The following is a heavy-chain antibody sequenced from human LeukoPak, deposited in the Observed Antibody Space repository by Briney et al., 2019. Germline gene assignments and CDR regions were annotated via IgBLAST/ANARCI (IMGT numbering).Heavy chain of an antibody. V-gene: IGHV3-30*02. Sequence: GGSLRLSCAASGFTLSSYGMHWVRQAPGKGLEWVAFIRYDGSNKYYADSVKGRFTISRDNSKNTLYLQMNSLRAEDTAVYYCVKDNPLDYWGQGTLVIVSS. CDR2: IRYDGSNK. CDR1: GFTLSSYG. D-gene: IGHD1-14*01. CDR3: VKDNPLDY. J-gene: IGHJ4*02.